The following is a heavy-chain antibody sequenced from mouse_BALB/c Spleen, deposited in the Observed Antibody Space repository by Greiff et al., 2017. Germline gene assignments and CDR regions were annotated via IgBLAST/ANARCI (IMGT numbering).Heavy chain of an antibody. Sequence: EVQLQESGPGLVKPSQSLSLTCTVTGYSITSDYAWNWIRQFPGNKLEWMGYISYSGSTSYNPSLKSRISITRDTSKNQFFLQLNSVTTEDTSTYYCSRSSTMIRSWFAYWGQGTLVTVSA. D-gene: IGHD2-4*01. J-gene: IGHJ3*01. CDR1: GYSITSDYA. V-gene: IGHV3-2*02. CDR3: SRSSTMIRSWFAY. CDR2: ISYSGST.